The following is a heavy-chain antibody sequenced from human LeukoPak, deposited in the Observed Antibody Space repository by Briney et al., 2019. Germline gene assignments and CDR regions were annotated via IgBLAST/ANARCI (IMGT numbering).Heavy chain of an antibody. V-gene: IGHV3-9*03. J-gene: IGHJ3*02. CDR1: GFTFKDYA. CDR3: AKDTVGATFAGAFDI. D-gene: IGHD1-26*01. Sequence: GGSLRLSCAASGFTFKDYAMHWVRQAPGKGLEWVSGISWSSGSIGYADSVKGRFTISRDNAKSSLYLQMNSLRAEDMALYYCAKDTVGATFAGAFDIWGRGTMVTVSS. CDR2: ISWSSGSI.